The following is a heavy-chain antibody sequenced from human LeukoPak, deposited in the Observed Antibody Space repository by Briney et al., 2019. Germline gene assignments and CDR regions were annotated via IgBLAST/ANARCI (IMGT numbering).Heavy chain of an antibody. J-gene: IGHJ4*02. V-gene: IGHV1-69*06. Sequence: ASVKVSCKASGGTFSSYAISWVRQAPGQGLEWMGGIIPIFGTANYAQKFQGRVTITADKSTSTAYMELSSLRSEDTAVYYCARGEALLWFGESYYFDYWGQGTLVTVSS. CDR3: ARGEALLWFGESYYFDY. D-gene: IGHD3-10*01. CDR1: GGTFSSYA. CDR2: IIPIFGTA.